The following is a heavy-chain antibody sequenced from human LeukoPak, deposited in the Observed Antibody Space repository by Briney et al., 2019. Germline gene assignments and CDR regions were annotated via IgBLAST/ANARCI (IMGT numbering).Heavy chain of an antibody. V-gene: IGHV3-23*01. Sequence: PGGSLRLSCAASGFTFSSYAMSWVRQAPGKGLEWVSAISGSGGSTYYADSVKGRFTISRDNSKNTLYLQMNSLRAEDTAVYYCANDSAHYHLGYFDYWGQGTLVTVSS. CDR1: GFTFSSYA. CDR2: ISGSGGST. J-gene: IGHJ4*02. CDR3: ANDSAHYHLGYFDY. D-gene: IGHD2-2*01.